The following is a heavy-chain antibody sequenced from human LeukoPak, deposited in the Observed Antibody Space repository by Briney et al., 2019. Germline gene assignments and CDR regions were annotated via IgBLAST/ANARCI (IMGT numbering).Heavy chain of an antibody. Sequence: EASVKVSCKASGGSFSPSGLSWVRQAPGQGLEWMGGVIPIYGTPSYAQKFQGRVTITTDESTSTAYMELSSLRSEDTAVYYCARDHWGIVENGYDYFYYDMDVWGQGTTVTVSS. CDR2: VIPIYGTP. CDR3: ARDHWGIVENGYDYFYYDMDV. V-gene: IGHV1-69*05. J-gene: IGHJ6*02. CDR1: GGSFSPSG. D-gene: IGHD7-27*01.